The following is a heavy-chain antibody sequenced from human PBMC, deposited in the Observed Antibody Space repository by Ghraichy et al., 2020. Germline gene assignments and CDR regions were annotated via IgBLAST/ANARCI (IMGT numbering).Heavy chain of an antibody. Sequence: GGSLRLSCAASGFTFSFYGMNWVRQAPGKGLEWISYISGSSSSRSTIYYGDSVKGRFTISRDNAKNSLYMQMNSLRAEDTAVYYCARRLRDSSGSYYFDNWGQGTLVTVSS. CDR2: ISGSSSSRSTI. J-gene: IGHJ4*02. CDR1: GFTFSFYG. V-gene: IGHV3-48*01. CDR3: ARRLRDSSGSYYFDN. D-gene: IGHD3-22*01.